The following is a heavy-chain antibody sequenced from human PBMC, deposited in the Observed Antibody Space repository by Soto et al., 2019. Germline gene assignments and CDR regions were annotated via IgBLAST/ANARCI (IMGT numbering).Heavy chain of an antibody. Sequence: GGSLRLSCAASGFTFSDYYMSWIRQAPGKGLEWVSYISSSGSTIYYADSVKGRFTISRDNAKNSLYLQMNSLRAEDTAVYYCARETTEMMAITDYWGQGTLVTVSS. CDR2: ISSSGSTI. J-gene: IGHJ4*02. V-gene: IGHV3-11*01. CDR3: ARETTEMMAITDY. D-gene: IGHD4-4*01. CDR1: GFTFSDYY.